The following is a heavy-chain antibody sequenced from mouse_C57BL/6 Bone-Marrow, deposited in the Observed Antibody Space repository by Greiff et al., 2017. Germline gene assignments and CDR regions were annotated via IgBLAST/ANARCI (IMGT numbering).Heavy chain of an antibody. D-gene: IGHD1-2*01. CDR2: IYPGDGDT. CDR3: ARKDYYGRDY. CDR1: GYAFSSSW. Sequence: QVQLQQSGPELVKPGASVKISCKASGYAFSSSWMNWVKQRPGKGLEWIGRIYPGDGDTNYNGKFKGKATLTADKSSSTAYMQLSSLTSEDSAVYFCARKDYYGRDYWGQGTTLTVSS. V-gene: IGHV1-82*01. J-gene: IGHJ2*01.